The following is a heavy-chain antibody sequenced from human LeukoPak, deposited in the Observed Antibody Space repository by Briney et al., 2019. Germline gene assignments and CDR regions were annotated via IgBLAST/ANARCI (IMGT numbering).Heavy chain of an antibody. CDR1: GFTFDDYA. V-gene: IGHV3-9*01. Sequence: QTGGSLRLSCAASGFTFDDYAMHWVRQAPGKGLEWVSGISWNSGSMGYADSVKGRFTISRDNAKNSLYLQMNSLRAEDTALYYCAKDPSDSPMYYFDYWGQGTLVTVSS. CDR2: ISWNSGSM. CDR3: AKDPSDSPMYYFDY. J-gene: IGHJ4*02.